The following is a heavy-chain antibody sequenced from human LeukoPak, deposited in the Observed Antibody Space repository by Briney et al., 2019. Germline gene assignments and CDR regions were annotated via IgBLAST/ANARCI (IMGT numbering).Heavy chain of an antibody. V-gene: IGHV4-34*01. CDR2: INHGGST. Sequence: SETLSLTCTVYGGSFSGSYWRWIRQPPGKGLEWIGEINHGGSTNYNPSLKSRVTILVDTSNNQFSLKLSSVTAADAAVYYCARATYYYDSGGYRGGYYFDYWGQGTLVTVSS. CDR3: ARATYYYDSGGYRGGYYFDY. J-gene: IGHJ4*02. D-gene: IGHD3-22*01. CDR1: GGSFSGSY.